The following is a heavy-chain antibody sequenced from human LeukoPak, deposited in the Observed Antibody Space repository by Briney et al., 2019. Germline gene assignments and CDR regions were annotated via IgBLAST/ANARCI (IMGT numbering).Heavy chain of an antibody. V-gene: IGHV1-46*01. D-gene: IGHD3-22*01. CDR1: GYTFTSYY. CDR2: INPSGGST. CDR3: ARDRNYYDSSGYLGDFDI. Sequence: GASVKVSCKASGYTFTSYYMHWVRQAPGQGLEWMGIINPSGGSTSYAQKFQRRVTTTRDMYTSTAYMELSSLRSEDTAVYYCARDRNYYDSSGYLGDFDIWGQGTMVTVSS. J-gene: IGHJ3*02.